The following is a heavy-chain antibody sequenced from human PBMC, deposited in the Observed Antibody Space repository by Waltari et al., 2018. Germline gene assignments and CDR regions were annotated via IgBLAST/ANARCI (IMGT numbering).Heavy chain of an antibody. J-gene: IGHJ3*02. CDR3: ARGEGSYCTGGVCYTGHDAFDI. CDR1: GFTFSSYA. Sequence: QVQLVESGGGVVQPGRSLRLSCAASGFTFSSYAMHWVRQAPGKGLEWVAVISYDGSNKYCADPVNGRFTISRDNSKNTLYLQMNSLRAEDTAVYYCARGEGSYCTGGVCYTGHDAFDIWGQGTMVTVSS. V-gene: IGHV3-30-3*01. CDR2: ISYDGSNK. D-gene: IGHD2-8*02.